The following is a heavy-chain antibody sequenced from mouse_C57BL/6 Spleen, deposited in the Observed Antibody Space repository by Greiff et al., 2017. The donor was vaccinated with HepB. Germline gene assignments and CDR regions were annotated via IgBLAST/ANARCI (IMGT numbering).Heavy chain of an antibody. CDR1: GYSITSGYY. V-gene: IGHV3-6*01. Sequence: EVQLQQSGPGLVKPSQSLSLTCSVTGYSITSGYYWNWIRQFPGNKLEWMGYISYDGSNNYNPSLKNRISITRDTSKNQFFLKLNSVTTEDTATYYCARGDSDYDGYFDVWGTGTTVTVSS. CDR2: ISYDGSN. D-gene: IGHD2-4*01. CDR3: ARGDSDYDGYFDV. J-gene: IGHJ1*03.